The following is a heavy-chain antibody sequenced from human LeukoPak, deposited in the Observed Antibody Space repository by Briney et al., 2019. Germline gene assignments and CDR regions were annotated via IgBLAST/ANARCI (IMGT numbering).Heavy chain of an antibody. CDR3: ASNSGSAGPLYFDY. CDR1: GFTFSSYE. CDR2: ISSSGSTI. Sequence: GGSLRLSCAASGFTFSSYEMNWVRQAPGKGLEWVSYISSSGSTIYCADSVKGRFTISRDNAKSSLYLQMNSLRAEDTAVYYCASNSGSAGPLYFDYWGQGALVTVSS. D-gene: IGHD1-26*01. J-gene: IGHJ4*02. V-gene: IGHV3-48*03.